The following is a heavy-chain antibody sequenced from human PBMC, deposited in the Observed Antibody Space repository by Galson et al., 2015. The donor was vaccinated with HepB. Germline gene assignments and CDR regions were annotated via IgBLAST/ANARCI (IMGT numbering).Heavy chain of an antibody. D-gene: IGHD3-10*01. J-gene: IGHJ4*02. CDR3: ARVPRITMVRGAIDY. CDR2: INHSGST. V-gene: IGHV4-34*01. Sequence: LTCAVYGGSFSGYYWSWIRQPPGKGLEWIGEINHSGSTNYNPSLKSRVTISVDTSKNQFSLKLSSVTAADTAVYYCARVPRITMVRGAIDYWGQGTLVTVSS. CDR1: GGSFSGYY.